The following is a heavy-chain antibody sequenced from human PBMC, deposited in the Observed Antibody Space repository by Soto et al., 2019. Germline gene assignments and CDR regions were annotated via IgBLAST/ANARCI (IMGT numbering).Heavy chain of an antibody. CDR2: IYYSGST. CDR3: ARGSTPRTYYYYYYGMDV. J-gene: IGHJ6*02. CDR1: GGSISSYY. V-gene: IGHV4-59*01. Sequence: PSETLSLTCTVSGGSISSYYWSWIRQPPGKGLEWIGYIYYSGSTNYNPSLKSRVTISVDTSKNQFSLKLSSVTAADTAVYYCARGSTPRTYYYYYYGMDVWGQGTTVTVSS.